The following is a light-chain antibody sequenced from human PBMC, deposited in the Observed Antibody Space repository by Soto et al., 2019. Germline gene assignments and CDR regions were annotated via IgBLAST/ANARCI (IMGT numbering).Light chain of an antibody. CDR3: AAWDDTLNGPL. J-gene: IGLJ3*02. V-gene: IGLV1-44*01. CDR2: SDD. Sequence: QSALTQPPSLSGTPGQRVTISCSGSNSNIGRYSVNWYQHFPGTAPKILIYSDDERPSGVPDRFSSSKSGTSASLAISGLQSEDEAEYYCAAWDDTLNGPLFGGGTKVTVL. CDR1: NSNIGRYS.